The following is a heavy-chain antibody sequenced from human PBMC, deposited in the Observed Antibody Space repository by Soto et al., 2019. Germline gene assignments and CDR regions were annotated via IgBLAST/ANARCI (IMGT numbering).Heavy chain of an antibody. D-gene: IGHD3-3*01. CDR1: GGSISSYY. J-gene: IGHJ6*02. CDR2: VYYSGTT. V-gene: IGHV4-59*01. CDR3: AREVDFWSGYRPMDV. Sequence: PSETLSLTCTVSGGSISSYYWSWIRQSPGRGLEWIGYVYYSGTTNYNPSLKSRVTISVDTSNNQFFLKMNSVTAADTAVYYCAREVDFWSGYRPMDVWGQGTTVTVSS.